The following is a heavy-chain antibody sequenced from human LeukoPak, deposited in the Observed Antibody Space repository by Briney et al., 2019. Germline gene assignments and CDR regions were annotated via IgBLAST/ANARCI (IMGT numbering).Heavy chain of an antibody. CDR3: ARWIVVPAAHFDY. CDR1: GYSFTSYW. J-gene: IGHJ4*02. CDR2: IYPGDSDT. D-gene: IGHD2-2*01. V-gene: IGHV5-51*01. Sequence: GESLKLSCKGSGYSFTSYWIGWVRQMPGKGLEWMGIIYPGDSDTRYSPSFQGQVTISADKSISTAYLQWSSLKASDTAMYYCARWIVVPAAHFDYWGQGTLVTVSS.